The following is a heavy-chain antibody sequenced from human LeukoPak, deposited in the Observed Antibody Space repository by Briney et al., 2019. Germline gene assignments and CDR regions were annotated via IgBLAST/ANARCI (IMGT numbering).Heavy chain of an antibody. V-gene: IGHV3-7*01. D-gene: IGHD5/OR15-5a*01. Sequence: GGSLRLSCAASGFIFTDYWMYWVRQAPGRGLAWVANIKEDGSEKNYVDSVKGRFTISRDNAKNSVYLQMNSLRVEDTAVYYCARESTSDRPGCWGQGTQVTVSS. J-gene: IGHJ1*01. CDR3: ARESTSDRPGC. CDR1: GFIFTDYW. CDR2: IKEDGSEK.